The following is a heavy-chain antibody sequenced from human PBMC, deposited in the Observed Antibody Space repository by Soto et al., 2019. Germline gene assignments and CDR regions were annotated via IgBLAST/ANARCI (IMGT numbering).Heavy chain of an antibody. Sequence: QVRLVQSGAEVKKAGASVKVSCKASGYTFFSYGISWVRQAPGQGLQWMGWISHYNGDTNYALNLQGRVSMTTDTSTSTAYMELRSLKSDDTAVYYCARALRTLAPSQFSVTTMDNWGQGTLVTVSS. CDR3: ARALRTLAPSQFSVTTMDN. J-gene: IGHJ4*02. CDR2: ISHYNGDT. CDR1: GYTFFSYG. D-gene: IGHD3-22*01. V-gene: IGHV1-18*01.